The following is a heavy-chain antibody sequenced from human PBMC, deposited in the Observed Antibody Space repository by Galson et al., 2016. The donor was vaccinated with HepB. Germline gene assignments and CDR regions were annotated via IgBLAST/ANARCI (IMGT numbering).Heavy chain of an antibody. J-gene: IGHJ3*02. CDR3: ATRGGIGMYDIADI. CDR1: GYYYPNYW. V-gene: IGHV5-51*01. CDR2: IYPGDSDA. D-gene: IGHD2-8*01. Sequence: QSGAEVKKPGESVKISCKGSGYYYPNYWIAWVRQMPGKGLEWMGIIYPGDSDARYSPSFRGQVTIAADKSSITAYLQWSSLKASDSAMYYCATRGGIGMYDIADIWGQGTMGTVSS.